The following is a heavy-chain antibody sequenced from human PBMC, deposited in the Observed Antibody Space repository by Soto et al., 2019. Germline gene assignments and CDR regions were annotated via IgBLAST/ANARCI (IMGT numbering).Heavy chain of an antibody. Sequence: ASVKVSCKASGGTFSSYAISWVRQAPGQGLEWMGGIIPIFGTANYAQKFQGRVTITADESTSTAYMELSSLRSEDTAVYYCAREAGYYDSSGYYPYGMDVWGQGTTVTVSS. D-gene: IGHD3-22*01. V-gene: IGHV1-69*13. J-gene: IGHJ6*02. CDR1: GGTFSSYA. CDR3: AREAGYYDSSGYYPYGMDV. CDR2: IIPIFGTA.